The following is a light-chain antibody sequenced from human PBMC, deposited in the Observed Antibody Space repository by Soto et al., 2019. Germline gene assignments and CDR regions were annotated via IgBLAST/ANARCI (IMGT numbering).Light chain of an antibody. Sequence: SYELTQAPSVSVSPGQTARITCSGDALPKQYAYWYQQKPGQAPVLVIYKDSERPSGIPERFSGSSSGTTVTLTISGVQAEDEDDYYCQSADSRGTYVFGTGNKVTXL. V-gene: IGLV3-25*02. CDR3: QSADSRGTYV. CDR1: ALPKQY. CDR2: KDS. J-gene: IGLJ1*01.